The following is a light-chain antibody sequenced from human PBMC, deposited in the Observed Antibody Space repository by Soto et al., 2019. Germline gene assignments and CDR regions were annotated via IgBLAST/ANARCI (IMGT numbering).Light chain of an antibody. CDR2: EAS. CDR1: QSITG. J-gene: IGKJ1*01. V-gene: IGKV1-5*03. CDR3: QHYDTYSPMWT. Sequence: DIQLAQSPSTLSASVGDRITITCRATQSITGLAWYQQKPGKAPKLLIFEASRLESGVPSRFSGSGSGIEFTLTISSLQPDDFGTYYCQHYDTYSPMWTFGQGTKVDVK.